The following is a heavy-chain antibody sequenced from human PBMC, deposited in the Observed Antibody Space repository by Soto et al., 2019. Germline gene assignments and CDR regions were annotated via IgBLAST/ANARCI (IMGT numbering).Heavy chain of an antibody. CDR3: AREGKYGYSSGWYGRGAFDI. CDR1: GGTFSSYA. D-gene: IGHD6-19*01. J-gene: IGHJ3*02. Sequence: GASVKVSFKASGGTFSSYAISWVRQAPGQGLEWMGGIIPIFGTANYAQKFQGRVTITADESTSTAYMELSSLRSEDTAVYYCAREGKYGYSSGWYGRGAFDIWGQGTMVTVSS. CDR2: IIPIFGTA. V-gene: IGHV1-69*13.